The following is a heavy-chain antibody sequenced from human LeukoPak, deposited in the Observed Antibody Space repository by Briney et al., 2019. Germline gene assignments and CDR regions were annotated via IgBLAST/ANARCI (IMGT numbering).Heavy chain of an antibody. CDR2: INPNSGGT. CDR1: GYTFTGYY. Sequence: ASVKVSCKAAGYTFTGYYIHWVRQAPGQGLEWMGWINPNSGGTDSAQKFQGRVTMTRDTSITTAYMELSRLRSDDTAVYYCARGRRFGEWGDYFDYWGQGTLVTVSS. J-gene: IGHJ4*02. V-gene: IGHV1-2*02. D-gene: IGHD3-10*01. CDR3: ARGRRFGEWGDYFDY.